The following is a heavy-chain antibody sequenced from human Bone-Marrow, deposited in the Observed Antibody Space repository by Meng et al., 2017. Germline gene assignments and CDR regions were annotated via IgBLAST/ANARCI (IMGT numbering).Heavy chain of an antibody. CDR3: ARVPLTYYYGSGSEDY. D-gene: IGHD3-10*01. V-gene: IGHV1-2*06. CDR1: GYTVTGYY. Sequence: ASVQVSCKASGYTVTGYYMNWVRQAPGQGREWMGRINPNSGGTNYAQKFQGRVTMTRDTSISTTYMELSRLRADDTAVYYCARVPLTYYYGSGSEDYWGQGTLVTVSS. J-gene: IGHJ4*02. CDR2: INPNSGGT.